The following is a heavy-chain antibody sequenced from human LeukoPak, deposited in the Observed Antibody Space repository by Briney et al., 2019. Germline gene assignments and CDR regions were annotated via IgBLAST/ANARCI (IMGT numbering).Heavy chain of an antibody. CDR3: ARASVSIVNLFDY. CDR1: GFTFSSYE. V-gene: IGHV3-74*01. D-gene: IGHD1-26*01. J-gene: IGHJ4*02. Sequence: GGSLRLSCAASGFTFSSYEMNWARQAPGKGLVWVSRINSDGSSTSYADSVKGRFTISRDNAKNTLYLQMNSLRAEDTAVYYCARASVSIVNLFDYWGQGTLVTVSS. CDR2: INSDGSST.